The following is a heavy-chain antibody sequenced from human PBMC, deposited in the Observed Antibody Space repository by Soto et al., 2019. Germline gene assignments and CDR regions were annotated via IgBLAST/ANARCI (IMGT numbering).Heavy chain of an antibody. Sequence: ASVKVSCKASGGTFSSYAISWVRQAPGQGLEWMGRIIPILGIANYAQKFQGRVTITADKSTSTAYMELSSLRSEDSAVYYCARDNGPARSDTWGQGTLVTVSS. CDR1: GGTFSSYA. J-gene: IGHJ5*02. D-gene: IGHD6-6*01. V-gene: IGHV1-69*04. CDR3: ARDNGPARSDT. CDR2: IIPILGIA.